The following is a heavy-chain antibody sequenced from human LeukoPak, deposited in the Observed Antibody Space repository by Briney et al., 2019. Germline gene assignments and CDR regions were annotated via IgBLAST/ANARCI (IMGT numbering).Heavy chain of an antibody. V-gene: IGHV4-31*03. Sequence: PSETLSLTCTVSGGSISSGGYYWSWIRQHPGKGLEWIGYIYYSGSTYYNPSLKSRVTISVDTSKNQFSLKLSSVTAADTAAYYCASRRGGYYYYGMDVWGKGTTVTVSS. D-gene: IGHD3-10*01. J-gene: IGHJ6*04. CDR3: ASRRGGYYYYGMDV. CDR1: GGSISSGGYY. CDR2: IYYSGST.